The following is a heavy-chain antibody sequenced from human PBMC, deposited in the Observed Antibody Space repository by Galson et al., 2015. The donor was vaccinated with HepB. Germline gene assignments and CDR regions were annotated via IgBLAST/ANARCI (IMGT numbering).Heavy chain of an antibody. Sequence: SLRLSCAASGFTFSSYWMHWVRQAPGKGLVWVSRIKTDGSYTSYADSVKGRFTISRDNTKNTVYLEMNSLRTEDTSIYYCVRSSNFDTWGQVTLVTVSS. CDR3: VRSSNFDT. J-gene: IGHJ4*02. V-gene: IGHV3-74*01. D-gene: IGHD2-2*01. CDR2: IKTDGSYT. CDR1: GFTFSSYW.